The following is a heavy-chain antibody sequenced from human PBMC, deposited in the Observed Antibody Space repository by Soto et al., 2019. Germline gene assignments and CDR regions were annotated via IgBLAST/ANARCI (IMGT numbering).Heavy chain of an antibody. D-gene: IGHD1-1*01. CDR3: TTDYQLSEVFVRFDY. J-gene: IGHJ4*01. CDR1: GLIVTDAW. CDR2: IRSNIDGGTT. Sequence: GAFRLSWAASGLIVTDAWINWGRQIPGKGLEWVGRIRSNIDGGTTDYAAPVKGRFAVSRDDSRNVVYLQMNSLTTEDTAIYYCTTDYQLSEVFVRFDYWGHGTLVTVSS. V-gene: IGHV3-15*07.